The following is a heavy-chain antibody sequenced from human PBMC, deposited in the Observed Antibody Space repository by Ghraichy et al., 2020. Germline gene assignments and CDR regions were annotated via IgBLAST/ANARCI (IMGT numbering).Heavy chain of an antibody. CDR1: GFTFSNFG. Sequence: GESLNISCAASGFTFSNFGMHWVRQAPGKGLEWVALISYDGSKKYYTDSVKGRFTISRDNSKNTLYLQMNSLRAEDTAIYYCAKDSSGWYASLSYFYYGMYVCGQGTTVTVSS. J-gene: IGHJ6*02. CDR2: ISYDGSKK. CDR3: AKDSSGWYASLSYFYYGMYV. V-gene: IGHV3-30*18. D-gene: IGHD6-19*01.